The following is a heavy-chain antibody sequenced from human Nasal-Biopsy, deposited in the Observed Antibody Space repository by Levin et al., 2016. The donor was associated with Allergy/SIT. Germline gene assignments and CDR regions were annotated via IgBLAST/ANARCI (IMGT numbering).Heavy chain of an antibody. J-gene: IGHJ2*01. CDR2: ITTTSTHM. CDR1: GFTFSSFS. V-gene: IGHV3-21*01. D-gene: IGHD7-27*01. CDR3: ATVGTGGDWYFDL. Sequence: ETLSLTCAASGFTFSSFSMNWVRQAPGKGLEWVSSITTTSTHMYYADSVKGRFTISRDNTKNSLYLQMNSLRVEDTAMYYCATVGTGGDWYFDLWGRGTLVTVSS.